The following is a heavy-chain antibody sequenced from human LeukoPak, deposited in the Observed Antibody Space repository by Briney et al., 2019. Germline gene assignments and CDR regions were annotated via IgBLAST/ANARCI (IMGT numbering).Heavy chain of an antibody. Sequence: SETLSLTCTVSGGSISTDYWSWIRQPPGKGLEWIGYVYYSGTTNYNPSLKSRVTISVDTSKNQFSLKLTSVTAADTAVYHCARGGKWLQIDYWGQGTLVTVSS. V-gene: IGHV4-59*01. D-gene: IGHD5-24*01. CDR3: ARGGKWLQIDY. CDR2: VYYSGTT. J-gene: IGHJ4*02. CDR1: GGSISTDY.